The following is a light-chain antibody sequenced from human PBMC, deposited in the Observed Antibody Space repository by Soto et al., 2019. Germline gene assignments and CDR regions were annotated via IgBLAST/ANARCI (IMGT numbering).Light chain of an antibody. CDR1: ESIARH. J-gene: IGKJ5*01. CDR3: QQTYSTLSIT. Sequence: DIQMTQSPSSLSASVGDRVTITCRASESIARHLNWYQQKPGRAPNLLIYAASSLQNGVPSRFRGGGSGTDFTLPISNLQPEDFATYYCQQTYSTLSITFGQGTRLEIK. V-gene: IGKV1-39*01. CDR2: AAS.